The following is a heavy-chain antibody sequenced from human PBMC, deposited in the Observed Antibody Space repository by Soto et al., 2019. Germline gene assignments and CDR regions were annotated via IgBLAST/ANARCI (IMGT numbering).Heavy chain of an antibody. J-gene: IGHJ6*02. Sequence: SETLSLTCTVSGGSISSGGYYWSWIRQHPGKGLEWIGYIYYSGSTYYNPSLKSRVTMSVDTSKNQFSLKLSSGTAADTAVYYCARAEEYYDFWSGYLKSPYYGMDVGCQGTTVTVSS. CDR1: GGSISSGGYY. CDR3: ARAEEYYDFWSGYLKSPYYGMDV. D-gene: IGHD3-3*01. CDR2: IYYSGST. V-gene: IGHV4-31*03.